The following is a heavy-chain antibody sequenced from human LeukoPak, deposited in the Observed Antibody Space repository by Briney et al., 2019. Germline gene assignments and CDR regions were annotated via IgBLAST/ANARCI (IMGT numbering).Heavy chain of an antibody. J-gene: IGHJ4*02. V-gene: IGHV3-7*01. CDR3: ATDLGSSRPNF. CDR2: IKQDGSEK. CDR1: GFSFSTYW. D-gene: IGHD6-13*01. Sequence: PGGSLRLSCAASGFSFSTYWMSWVRQAPGKGLEWVANIKQDGSEKYYVDSAKSRFTISRDNAENSLYLQMNSLTAEDTAVYYCATDLGSSRPNFWGQGILVTVSS.